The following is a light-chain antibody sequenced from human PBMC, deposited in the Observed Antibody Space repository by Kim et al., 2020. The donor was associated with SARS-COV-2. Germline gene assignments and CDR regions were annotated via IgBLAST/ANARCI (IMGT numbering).Light chain of an antibody. CDR3: NSRDSSGDHVV. Sequence: SSELTQDPAVSVALGQTVRLTCQGDSLRNYYATWYQQRPGQAPVLVLFGKYNRPSGIPDRLSGSGSGNTASLTITGAQAEDEADYYCNSRDSSGDHVVFG. CDR1: SLRNYY. CDR2: GKY. J-gene: IGLJ3*02. V-gene: IGLV3-19*01.